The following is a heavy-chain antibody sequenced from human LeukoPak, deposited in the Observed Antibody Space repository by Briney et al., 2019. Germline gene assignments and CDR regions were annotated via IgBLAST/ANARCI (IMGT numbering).Heavy chain of an antibody. J-gene: IGHJ6*03. CDR3: ARDLGGYSSRDV. CDR1: GGSISSYY. CDR2: IYYSGST. Sequence: PSETLSLTCTVSGGSISSYYWSWIRQPPGKGLEWIGYIYYSGSTNYNPSLKSRVTISVDTSKNQLSLKLSSVTAADTAVYYCARDLGGYSSRDVWAKGPRSPSP. V-gene: IGHV4-59*01. D-gene: IGHD3-16*01.